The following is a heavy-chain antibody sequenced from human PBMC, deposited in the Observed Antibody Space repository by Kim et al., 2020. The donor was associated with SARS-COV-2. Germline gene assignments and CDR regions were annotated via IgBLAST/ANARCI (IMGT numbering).Heavy chain of an antibody. D-gene: IGHD1-26*01. J-gene: IGHJ4*02. V-gene: IGHV1-69*11. CDR2: INPFVGRT. CDR1: GSTFTNYA. CDR3: ARAEEHSGLFDY. Sequence: SVKVSCKDSGSTFTNYAMHWVRQAPGQGLEWIGRINPFVGRTKYAEKFQGRVTLTLDEDTNTAYMEVSSLTSDDTAVYYCARAEEHSGLFDYWGQGTLV.